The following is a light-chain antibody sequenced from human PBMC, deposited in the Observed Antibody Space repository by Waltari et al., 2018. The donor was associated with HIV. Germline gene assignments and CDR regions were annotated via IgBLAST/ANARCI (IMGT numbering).Light chain of an antibody. CDR2: AAS. CDR1: QSISSY. CDR3: QQYESWPPFT. Sequence: DIQMTQSPSSLSASVGDRVTITCRASQSISSYLNWYQQKPGKAPNLLIYAASSLQSGVPSRFSGSGSGTDFTLTISSLQSEDFAIYYCQQYESWPPFTFGGGTKVEIK. J-gene: IGKJ4*01. V-gene: IGKV1-39*01.